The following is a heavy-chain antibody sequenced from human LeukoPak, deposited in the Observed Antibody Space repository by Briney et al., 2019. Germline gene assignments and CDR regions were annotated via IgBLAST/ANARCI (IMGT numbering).Heavy chain of an antibody. V-gene: IGHV4-39*01. J-gene: IGHJ4*02. D-gene: IGHD3-22*01. CDR2: IYYSGST. CDR1: GGSISSSSYY. CDR3: ARSREYYYDSSGYYHTYYYFDY. Sequence: SETLSLTCTVSGGSISSSSYYWGWIRQPPGKGLEWIGSIYYSGSTFYNPSLKSRVTISVDTSKNQFSLKLSSVTAADTAVYYCARSREYYYDSSGYYHTYYYFDYWGQGTLVTVSS.